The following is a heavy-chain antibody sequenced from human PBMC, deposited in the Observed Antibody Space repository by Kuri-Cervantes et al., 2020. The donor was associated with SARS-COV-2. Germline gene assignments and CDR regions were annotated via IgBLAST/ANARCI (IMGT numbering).Heavy chain of an antibody. CDR3: ARVRMVGSSSVPYYFDY. CDR2: ISSSSSYI. CDR1: GFTFSDYY. Sequence: GGSLRLSCAASGFTFSDYYMSWVRQAPGKGLEWVSSISSSSSYIYYADSVKGRFTISRDNAKNSLYLQMNSLRAEDTAVYYCARVRMVGSSSVPYYFDYWGQGTLVTVSS. J-gene: IGHJ4*02. D-gene: IGHD6-6*01. V-gene: IGHV3-21*01.